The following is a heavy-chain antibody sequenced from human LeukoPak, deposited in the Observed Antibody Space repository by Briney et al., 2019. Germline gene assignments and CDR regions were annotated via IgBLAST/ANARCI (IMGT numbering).Heavy chain of an antibody. V-gene: IGHV4-59*01. CDR2: IYYSGST. CDR3: ARDSGPYSYSY. D-gene: IGHD5-18*01. J-gene: IGHJ4*02. Sequence: SETLSLTCTVSGGPISSYYWSWIRQPPGKGLEWIGYIYYSGSTNYNPSLKSRVTISVDTSKNQFSLKLSSVTAADTAVYYCARDSGPYSYSYWGQGTLVTVSS. CDR1: GGPISSYY.